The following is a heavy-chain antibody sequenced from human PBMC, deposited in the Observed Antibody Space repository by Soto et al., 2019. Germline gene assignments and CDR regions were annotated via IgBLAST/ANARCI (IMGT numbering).Heavy chain of an antibody. CDR1: GGSISSYY. V-gene: IGHV4-59*08. Sequence: QVQLQESGPGLVKPSETLSLTCTVSGGSISSYYWSWIRQPPGKGLEWIGYIYYSGSTNYNPSLKSPVTIPVDTSKNQFSLKLSSVTAADTAVYYCARAKAPLYSSSRYWFDPWGQGTLVTVSS. J-gene: IGHJ5*02. CDR2: IYYSGST. D-gene: IGHD6-13*01. CDR3: ARAKAPLYSSSRYWFDP.